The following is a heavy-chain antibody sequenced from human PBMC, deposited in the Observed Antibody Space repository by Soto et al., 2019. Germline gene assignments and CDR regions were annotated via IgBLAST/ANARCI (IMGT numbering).Heavy chain of an antibody. CDR2: ISSSSSTI. Sequence: SGGSLRLSCASSGFPFSSYSMNWVRQAPGKGLEWVSYISSSSSTIYYADSVKGRFTISRDNAKNSLYLQMNSLRDEDTAVYYCARDESSDTRWYDFWSGYPIFDYWGQGTLVTVSS. CDR1: GFPFSSYS. V-gene: IGHV3-48*02. D-gene: IGHD3-3*01. J-gene: IGHJ4*02. CDR3: ARDESSDTRWYDFWSGYPIFDY.